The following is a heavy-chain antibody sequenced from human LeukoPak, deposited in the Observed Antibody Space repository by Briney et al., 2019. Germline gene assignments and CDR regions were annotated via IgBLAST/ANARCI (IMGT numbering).Heavy chain of an antibody. CDR1: SGSISSSSYY. Sequence: SETLSLTCTVSSGSISSSSYYWGWIRQPPGKGLGWIGSIYYSGSTSYNPSLSSRVSISVDTSKNQVSLKLTSVTATDTAIYYCARHLSGTTMAHYFDFWGQGTLVPVSS. CDR3: ARHLSGTTMAHYFDF. CDR2: IYYSGST. J-gene: IGHJ4*02. D-gene: IGHD5-18*01. V-gene: IGHV4-39*01.